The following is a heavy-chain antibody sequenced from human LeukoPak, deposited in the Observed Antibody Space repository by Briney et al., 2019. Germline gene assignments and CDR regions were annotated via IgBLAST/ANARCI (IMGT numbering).Heavy chain of an antibody. V-gene: IGHV1-2*02. CDR1: GYTFTSYY. CDR2: INPNSGGT. J-gene: IGHJ4*02. CDR3: ARGPEITWIQLWYTDY. D-gene: IGHD5-18*01. Sequence: ASVKVSCKASGYTFTSYYMHWVRQAPGQGLEWMGWINPNSGGTNYAQKFQGRVTMTRDTSISTAYMELSRRRSDDTAVYYCARGPEITWIQLWYTDYWGQGTLVTVSS.